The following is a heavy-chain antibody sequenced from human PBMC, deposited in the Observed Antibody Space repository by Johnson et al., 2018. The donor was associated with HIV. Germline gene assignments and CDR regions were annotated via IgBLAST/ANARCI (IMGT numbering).Heavy chain of an antibody. CDR2: IRYDGTNK. J-gene: IGHJ3*01. D-gene: IGHD6-19*01. CDR1: GFTFSSYG. CDR3: AKIGQWRERLDAFDV. V-gene: IGHV3-30*02. Sequence: QVQLVESWGGVVQPGGSLRLSCAASGFTFSSYGMHWVRQAPGKGLEWVAFIRYDGTNKYYADSMQGRFTISRDNSKNTLYLQMSSLRPEDTAVYYCAKIGQWRERLDAFDVWGQGTMVTVSS.